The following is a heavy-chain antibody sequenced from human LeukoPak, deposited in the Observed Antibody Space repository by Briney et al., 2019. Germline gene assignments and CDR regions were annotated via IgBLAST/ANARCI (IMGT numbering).Heavy chain of an antibody. Sequence: PSETLSLTCGVYGGSFSGSAMHWVRQASGKGLEWVGRIRSKANSYATAYAASVKGRFTISRDDSKNTAYLQMNSLKTEDTAVYYCTTPVRRFDYWGQGTLVTVSS. CDR2: IRSKANSYAT. CDR3: TTPVRRFDY. J-gene: IGHJ4*02. D-gene: IGHD1-1*01. CDR1: GGSFSGSA. V-gene: IGHV3-73*01.